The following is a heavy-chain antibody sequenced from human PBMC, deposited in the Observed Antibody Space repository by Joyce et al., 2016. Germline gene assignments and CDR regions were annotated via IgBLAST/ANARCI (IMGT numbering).Heavy chain of an antibody. D-gene: IGHD1-14*01. CDR2: IIPFFGAA. CDR3: ARGGTSSDHYFFYTLDV. V-gene: IGHV1-69*12. CDR1: GGDFSNYT. Sequence: QVLLVQSGAAVKRPGSSLRVSCKSSGGDFSNYTVNWLRQAPGQRLEWMGGIIPFFGAAKYAEDFQGRVTLTADQSTRTAYLELSSLTSADTAVYYCARGGTSSDHYFFYTLDVWGPGTTVIVSS. J-gene: IGHJ6*02.